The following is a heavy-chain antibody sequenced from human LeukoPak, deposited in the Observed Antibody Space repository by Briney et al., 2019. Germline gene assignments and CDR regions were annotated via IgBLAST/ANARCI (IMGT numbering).Heavy chain of an antibody. CDR1: GFTFSNYP. Sequence: GGSLRLSCAASGFTFSNYPMHWVRQAPGKGLEWVSGINWNGGRTGYADSVKGRFTISRDNAQNSLYLQMNSLRAEDTALYYCARDNGYYDSSGYNEFYFYYYMDVWGKGTTVTVSS. CDR2: INWNGGRT. V-gene: IGHV3-20*04. D-gene: IGHD3-22*01. CDR3: ARDNGYYDSSGYNEFYFYYYMDV. J-gene: IGHJ6*03.